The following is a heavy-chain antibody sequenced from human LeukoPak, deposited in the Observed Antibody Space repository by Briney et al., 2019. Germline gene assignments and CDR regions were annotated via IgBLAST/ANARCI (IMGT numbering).Heavy chain of an antibody. CDR3: ARGPSARFFGVAKGAFDI. CDR2: IKQVGSNK. D-gene: IGHD3-3*01. V-gene: IGHV3-7*01. Sequence: GGSLRLSCAASGFTFSSYWMSWVRQAPGKGLEWVATIKQVGSNKYYADSVKGRFTISRDNSKNTLDLQMNSLRAEDTAVYYCARGPSARFFGVAKGAFDIWGQGTMVTVSS. CDR1: GFTFSSYW. J-gene: IGHJ3*02.